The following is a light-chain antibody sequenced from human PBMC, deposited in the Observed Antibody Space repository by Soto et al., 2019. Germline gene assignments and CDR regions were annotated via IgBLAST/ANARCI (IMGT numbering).Light chain of an antibody. J-gene: IGKJ4*01. CDR3: QQANSFPRT. CDR2: AAS. CDR1: QAVSTW. V-gene: IGKV1-12*01. Sequence: DIQMTQSPSFVSASVGDRVTITCRASQAVSTWLAWYQQKPGDAPKLLIYAASTLQSGVPSRFSGSGSGTDFTLTIRSLQPEDVATYYCQQANSFPRTLGGGTKVDIK.